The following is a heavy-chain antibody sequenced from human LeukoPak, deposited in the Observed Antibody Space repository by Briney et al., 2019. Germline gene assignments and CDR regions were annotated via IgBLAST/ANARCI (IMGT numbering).Heavy chain of an antibody. CDR2: INSSGSTI. Sequence: GGALRLSCAASGFTFSSYERDWVRQAPGKGLEWVSYINSSGSTIYYADSVKGRFTISRDNAKNPLYLQMNSLRAEETAVYYCASYPIGGSGSYYYSYYGMDVWGKGTTVTVSS. D-gene: IGHD3-10*01. J-gene: IGHJ6*04. CDR1: GFTFSSYE. V-gene: IGHV3-48*03. CDR3: ASYPIGGSGSYYYSYYGMDV.